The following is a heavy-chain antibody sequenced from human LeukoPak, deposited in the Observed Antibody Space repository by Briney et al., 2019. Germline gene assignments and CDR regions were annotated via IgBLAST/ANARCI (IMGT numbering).Heavy chain of an antibody. CDR3: ARVAGSYAASDY. Sequence: GGSLRLSCAASGFTFSSYWIHWVRQAPGKGLVWVSRIYSDGSSTTYADSVKGRFTISRDNAKNTLYLHMHILRAEDTAVYYCARVAGSYAASDYWGQGPLVTVSS. V-gene: IGHV3-74*01. J-gene: IGHJ4*02. CDR1: GFTFSSYW. D-gene: IGHD3-16*01. CDR2: IYSDGSST.